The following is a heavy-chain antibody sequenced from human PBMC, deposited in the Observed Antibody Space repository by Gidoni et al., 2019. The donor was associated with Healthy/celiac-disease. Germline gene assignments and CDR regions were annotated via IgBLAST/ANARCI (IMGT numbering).Heavy chain of an antibody. Sequence: QLPLQESGPGLVKPSDTLSLTCTVSGGSLSSSRYYWGWIRQPPGKGLEWIGSIYYSGSTYYNPSLKSRVTISVDTSKNQFSLKLSSVTAADTAVYYCAREYGSGSPPLDWFDPWGQGTLVTVSS. CDR3: AREYGSGSPPLDWFDP. CDR1: GGSLSSSRYY. J-gene: IGHJ5*02. V-gene: IGHV4-39*01. CDR2: IYYSGST. D-gene: IGHD3-10*01.